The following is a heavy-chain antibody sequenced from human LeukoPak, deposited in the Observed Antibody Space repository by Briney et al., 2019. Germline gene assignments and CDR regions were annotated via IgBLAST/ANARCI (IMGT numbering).Heavy chain of an antibody. CDR3: ACSRGTYYYDSSGD. J-gene: IGHJ4*02. V-gene: IGHV1-69*05. CDR1: GGTFSSYA. CDR2: IIPIFGTA. Sequence: ASVKVSCKASGGTFSSYAISWVRRAPGQGLEWMGGIIPIFGTANYAQKFQGRVTITTDESTSTAYMELSSLRSEDTAVYYCACSRGTYYYDSSGDWGQGTLVTVSS. D-gene: IGHD3-22*01.